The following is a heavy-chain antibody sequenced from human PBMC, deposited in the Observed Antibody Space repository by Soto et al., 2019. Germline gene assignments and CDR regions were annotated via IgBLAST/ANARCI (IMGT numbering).Heavy chain of an antibody. Sequence: QVQLVESGGGVVQPGRSLRLSCAASGFTFSSYAMHGVRQAQGKGREWVAVISYDGSNKYYADSVKGRFTISRDNSKNTLYLQMNSLRAEDTAVYYCARSPRYSSSWPIDYWGQGTLVTVSS. V-gene: IGHV3-30-3*01. CDR2: ISYDGSNK. CDR1: GFTFSSYA. D-gene: IGHD6-13*01. CDR3: ARSPRYSSSWPIDY. J-gene: IGHJ4*02.